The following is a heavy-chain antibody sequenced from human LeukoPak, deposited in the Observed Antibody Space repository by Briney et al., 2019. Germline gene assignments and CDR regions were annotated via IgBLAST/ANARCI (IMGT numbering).Heavy chain of an antibody. Sequence: AGGSLRLSCAASGFSFTSYGMHWVRQAPGKGLEWVAVIWYDGTNKYYADSVKGRFTISRDTSNNMLYLQMNSLRAEDTAVYYSARVSESGNSDYWGQGTLVTVSS. CDR2: IWYDGTNK. CDR1: GFSFTSYG. V-gene: IGHV3-33*01. D-gene: IGHD4-23*01. CDR3: ARVSESGNSDY. J-gene: IGHJ4*02.